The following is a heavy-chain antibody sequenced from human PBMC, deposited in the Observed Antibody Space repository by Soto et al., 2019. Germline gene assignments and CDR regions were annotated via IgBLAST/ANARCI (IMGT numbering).Heavy chain of an antibody. Sequence: SGGSLRLSCAASGFTFSSYSMNWVRQAPGKGLEWVPSISSSSSYIYYADSVKGRFTISRDNAKNSLYLQMNSLRAEDTAVYYCARYDYGDYYYYGMDVWGQGTTVTGSS. CDR2: ISSSSSYI. CDR3: ARYDYGDYYYYGMDV. V-gene: IGHV3-21*01. J-gene: IGHJ6*02. CDR1: GFTFSSYS. D-gene: IGHD4-17*01.